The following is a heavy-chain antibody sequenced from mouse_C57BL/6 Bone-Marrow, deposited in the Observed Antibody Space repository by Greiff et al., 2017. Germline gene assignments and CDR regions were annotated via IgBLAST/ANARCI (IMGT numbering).Heavy chain of an antibody. V-gene: IGHV1-39*01. CDR3: VRGDWSSSFAY. D-gene: IGHD1-1*01. CDR1: GYSFTDYN. Sequence: EVKLVESGPELVKPGASVKISCKASGYSFTDYNMNWVKQSNGKSLEWIGVINPNYGTTSYNQKFKGKATLTVDQSSSTAYMQLNSLTSEDSAVYYCVRGDWSSSFAYWGQGTLVTVSA. CDR2: INPNYGTT. J-gene: IGHJ3*01.